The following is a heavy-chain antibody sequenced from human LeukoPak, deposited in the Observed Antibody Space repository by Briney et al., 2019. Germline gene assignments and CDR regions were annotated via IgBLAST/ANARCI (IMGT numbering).Heavy chain of an antibody. CDR3: ARGITIFGPELYYFDY. Sequence: ASVKVSCKASGGTFSSYAISWVRQAPGQGLEWMGGIIPIFGTANYAQKFQGRVTITADESTSTAYMELSSLRSEDTAVYYCARGITIFGPELYYFDYWGQGTLVTVSS. D-gene: IGHD3-3*01. CDR2: IIPIFGTA. J-gene: IGHJ4*02. V-gene: IGHV1-69*13. CDR1: GGTFSSYA.